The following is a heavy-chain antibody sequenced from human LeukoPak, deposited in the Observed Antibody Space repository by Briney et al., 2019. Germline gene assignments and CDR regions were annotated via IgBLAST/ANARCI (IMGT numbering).Heavy chain of an antibody. CDR1: GGSISSYY. Sequence: SETLSLTCTVSGGSISSYYWSWIRQPPGKGLEWIGYIYYSGSTNYNPSLKSRVTISVDTSKNQFSLKFSSVTAADTAVYYCAGDYGSGSYRFDYWGQGTLVTVSS. V-gene: IGHV4-59*12. D-gene: IGHD3-10*01. CDR2: IYYSGST. CDR3: AGDYGSGSYRFDY. J-gene: IGHJ4*02.